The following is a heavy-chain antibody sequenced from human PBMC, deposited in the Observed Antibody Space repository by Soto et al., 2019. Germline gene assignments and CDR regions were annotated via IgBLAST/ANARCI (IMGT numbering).Heavy chain of an antibody. D-gene: IGHD4-17*01. CDR1: GGSISSYY. J-gene: IGHJ5*02. Sequence: PSETLSLTCTVSGGSISSYYWSWIRQPSGKGLEWIGYIYYSGSTNYNPSLKSRVTISVDTSKNQFSLKLSSVTAADTAVYYSAREKLLDYGDYWFDPWGQGTLVTVSS. V-gene: IGHV4-59*01. CDR2: IYYSGST. CDR3: AREKLLDYGDYWFDP.